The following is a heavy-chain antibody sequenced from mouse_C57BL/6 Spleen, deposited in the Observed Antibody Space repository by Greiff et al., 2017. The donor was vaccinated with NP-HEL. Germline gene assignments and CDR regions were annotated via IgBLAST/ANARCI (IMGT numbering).Heavy chain of an antibody. CDR1: GYTFTSYW. J-gene: IGHJ1*03. CDR3: ARRIYDGYLWYIDV. CDR2: IGPSDSYT. D-gene: IGHD2-3*01. Sequence: VQLQQPGAELVRPGTSVKLSCKASGYTFTSYWMHWVKQRPGQGLEWIGVIGPSDSYTNYNQKFKGKATLTVDTSSSTAYMQLSSLTSEDSAVYSCARRIYDGYLWYIDVWGTGTTVTVSS. V-gene: IGHV1-59*01.